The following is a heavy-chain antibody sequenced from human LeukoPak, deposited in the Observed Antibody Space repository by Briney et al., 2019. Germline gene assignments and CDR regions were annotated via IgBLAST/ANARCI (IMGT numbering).Heavy chain of an antibody. Sequence: PGGSLRLSCAAPGFTFSTYSMNWVRQAPGKGLEWVSSISSTSGYISYTDSVKGRFAISRDNAKNSLYLQMNSLRAEDTAVYYCTRRYCTATNCYSFDYWGQGTLVTDSS. CDR3: TRRYCTATNCYSFDY. V-gene: IGHV3-21*01. D-gene: IGHD2-15*01. CDR2: ISSTSGYI. CDR1: GFTFSTYS. J-gene: IGHJ4*02.